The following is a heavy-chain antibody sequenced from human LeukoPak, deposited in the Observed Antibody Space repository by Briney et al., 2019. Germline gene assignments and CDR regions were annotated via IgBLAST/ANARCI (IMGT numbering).Heavy chain of an antibody. Sequence: SVKVSCKASGGTFSSYAISWVRQAPGQGLEWMGRIIPIFGIANYPQKFQGRVTITADKSTSTAYMELSSLRSEDTAVYYCARDSHYDFWSGYYSYYYGMDVWGQGTTVTVSS. V-gene: IGHV1-69*04. D-gene: IGHD3-3*01. CDR2: IIPIFGIA. J-gene: IGHJ6*02. CDR3: ARDSHYDFWSGYYSYYYGMDV. CDR1: GGTFSSYA.